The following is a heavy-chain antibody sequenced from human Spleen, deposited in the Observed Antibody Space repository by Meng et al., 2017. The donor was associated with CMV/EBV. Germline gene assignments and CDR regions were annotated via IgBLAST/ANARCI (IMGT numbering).Heavy chain of an antibody. J-gene: IGHJ6*02. CDR3: ARGDVLLWFGELFLNTSTEIYYYYGMDV. Sequence: QAAGQGLEWMGWINPNSGGTNYAQKFQGRVTMTRDTSISTAYMELSRLRSDDTAVYYCARGDVLLWFGELFLNTSTEIYYYYGMDVWGQGTTVTVSS. CDR2: INPNSGGT. V-gene: IGHV1-2*02. D-gene: IGHD3-10*01.